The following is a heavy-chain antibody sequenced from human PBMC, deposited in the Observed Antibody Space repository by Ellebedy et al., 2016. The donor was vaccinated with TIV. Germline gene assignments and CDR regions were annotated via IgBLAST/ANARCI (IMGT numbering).Heavy chain of an antibody. CDR3: ARGLTMVRGVLHAFDI. CDR1: GGSFSGYY. Sequence: SETLSLXXAVYGGSFSGYYWSWIRQPPGKGLEWIGEINHSGSTNYNPSLKSRVTISVDTSKNQFSLKLSSVTAADTAVYYCARGLTMVRGVLHAFDIWGQGTMVTVSS. V-gene: IGHV4-34*01. CDR2: INHSGST. D-gene: IGHD3-10*01. J-gene: IGHJ3*02.